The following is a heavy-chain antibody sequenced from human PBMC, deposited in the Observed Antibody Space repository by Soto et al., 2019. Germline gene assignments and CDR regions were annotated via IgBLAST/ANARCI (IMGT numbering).Heavy chain of an antibody. V-gene: IGHV3-73*02. CDR1: GFSFSGSA. CDR2: IRTDANTYAT. J-gene: IGHJ6*02. D-gene: IGHD6-19*01. Sequence: QLVESGGALVQPGESLKLSCAASGFSFSGSAIQWVRRAPGKGLEWVGRIRTDANTYATAYAASVTGRFTISRDDSRNTAYLQMNSLKTEDTAVYFCTRRQFYYFGLDVWGQGTTVIVSS. CDR3: TRRQFYYFGLDV.